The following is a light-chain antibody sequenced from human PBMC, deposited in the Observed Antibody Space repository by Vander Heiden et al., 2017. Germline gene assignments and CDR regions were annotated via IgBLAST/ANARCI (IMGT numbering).Light chain of an antibody. CDR2: KDS. CDR3: QSADSSGTHWV. V-gene: IGLV3-25*03. J-gene: IGLJ3*02. Sequence: SYELTQPPSVSVSPGQTARITCSGDALPKQYAYWYQQKPGQAPVLGIYKDSERPSGIPERFSGSSSGTTVTLTISGVQAEDEADYYCQSADSSGTHWVFGGGTKLTVL. CDR1: ALPKQY.